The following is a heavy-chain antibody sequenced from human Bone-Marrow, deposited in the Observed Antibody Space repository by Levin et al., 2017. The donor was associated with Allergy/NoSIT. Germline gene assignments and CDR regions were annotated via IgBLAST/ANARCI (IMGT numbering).Heavy chain of an antibody. J-gene: IGHJ6*03. CDR2: IYHSGST. V-gene: IGHV4-4*02. Sequence: SETLSLTCAVSGGSISSSNWWSWVRQPPGKGLEWIGEIYHSGSTNYNPSLKSRVTISVDKSKTQFSLPLSSVPAADTAVDYCAREVRLRPYMDVWGKGTTVTVSS. CDR1: GGSISSSNW. D-gene: IGHD4-17*01. CDR3: AREVRLRPYMDV.